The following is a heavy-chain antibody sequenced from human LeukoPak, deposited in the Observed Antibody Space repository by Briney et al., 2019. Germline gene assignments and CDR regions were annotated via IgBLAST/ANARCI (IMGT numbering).Heavy chain of an antibody. Sequence: PSEILSLTCTVSGGSISSSSYYWGWIRQPPGKGLEWIGSIYYSGSTYYNPSLKSRVTISVGTSKNQFSLKLSSVTAADTAVYYCARQLEWELLRGEEFDYWGQGTLVTVSS. D-gene: IGHD1-26*01. CDR2: IYYSGST. J-gene: IGHJ4*02. V-gene: IGHV4-39*01. CDR3: ARQLEWELLRGEEFDY. CDR1: GGSISSSSYY.